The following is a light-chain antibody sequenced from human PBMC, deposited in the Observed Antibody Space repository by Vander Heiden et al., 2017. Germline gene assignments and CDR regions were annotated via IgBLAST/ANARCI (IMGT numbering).Light chain of an antibody. J-gene: IGLJ3*02. CDR3: AAWDDSGRV. CDR2: SND. CDR1: SSNIGSNT. V-gene: IGLV1-44*01. Sequence: QSVLTPPPSASGTPGQRVTISCSGSSSNIGSNTVNWYQQFPGTAPKLLIYSNDQRPSGVPDRFSGSKSGTSASLAISGLQSEDEADYYCAAWDDSGRVFGGGTKLTVL.